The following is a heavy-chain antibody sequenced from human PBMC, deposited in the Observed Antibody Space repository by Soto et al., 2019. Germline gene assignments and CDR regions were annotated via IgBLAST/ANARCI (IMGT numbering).Heavy chain of an antibody. CDR3: ARVGEYYYDSSGYFNYFAY. CDR1: GYTFTGYY. D-gene: IGHD3-22*01. Sequence: ASVKVACKAAGYTFTGYYMHWVRRAPGQGLEWMGWINPNSGGTNYAQKFQGRVTMTRDTSISTAYMELSRLRSDDTAVYYCARVGEYYYDSSGYFNYFAYRAQRTMVTVSS. V-gene: IGHV1-2*02. CDR2: INPNSGGT. J-gene: IGHJ4*02.